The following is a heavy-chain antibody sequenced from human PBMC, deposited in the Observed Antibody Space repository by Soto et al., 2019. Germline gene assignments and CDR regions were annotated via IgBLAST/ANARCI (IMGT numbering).Heavy chain of an antibody. V-gene: IGHV4-31*03. Sequence: QVQLQESGPGLVKPSQTLSLTCTVSGGSISSGGYYWSWIRQHPGKGLEWIGYIYYSGSTYYNPSLKSRVTISVDTSKNQFSLKLSSVTAADTAVYYCARGRGAYYYDSSGYGRSYYYYYGMDVWGQGTTVTVSS. D-gene: IGHD3-22*01. CDR3: ARGRGAYYYDSSGYGRSYYYYYGMDV. CDR2: IYYSGST. CDR1: GGSISSGGYY. J-gene: IGHJ6*02.